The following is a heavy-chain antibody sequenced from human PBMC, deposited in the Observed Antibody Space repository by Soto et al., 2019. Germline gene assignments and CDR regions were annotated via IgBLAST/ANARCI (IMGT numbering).Heavy chain of an antibody. CDR1: GGSISGGVHS. D-gene: IGHD2-8*01. Sequence: QVQLQESGPGLVKPSETLSLTCTVSGGSISGGVHSWSWIRQPPGKGLEWIGHLFDSGSTYYNPSLKSFLTRSVYTSKNQFSLRLSSVPAADSAVYYCARAIMPLTNDCYFDLWGMGTLLTVSS. J-gene: IGHJ2*01. CDR3: ARAIMPLTNDCYFDL. CDR2: LFDSGST. V-gene: IGHV4-30-4*01.